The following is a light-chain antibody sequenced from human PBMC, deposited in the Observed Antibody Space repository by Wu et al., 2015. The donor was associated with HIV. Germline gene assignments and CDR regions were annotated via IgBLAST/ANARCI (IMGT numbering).Light chain of an antibody. CDR2: GAS. CDR1: QSVSSSY. V-gene: IGKV3-20*01. Sequence: EIVLTQSPGTLSLSPGERVTLSCRASQSVSSSYLAWYQQKPGQAPRLLIYGASSRATGIPDRFSGSGSGTDFTLTISRLEPEDFAIYYCQQYVDSPYTFGQGTKLDIK. J-gene: IGKJ2*01. CDR3: QQYVDSPYT.